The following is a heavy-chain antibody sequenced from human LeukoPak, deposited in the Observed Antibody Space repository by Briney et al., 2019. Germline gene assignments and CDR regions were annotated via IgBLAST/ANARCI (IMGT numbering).Heavy chain of an antibody. J-gene: IGHJ4*02. CDR2: IYSDDTT. Sequence: PGGSLRLSRAVSGFTVSGNYMSWIRQAPGKGLEGGSLIYSDDTTLYADSVEGRFTISRAISKKALYLQMSSLRAEDTAVYYCPRRAGGYSHPYDYWGQGVLVTVSS. CDR3: PRRAGGYSHPYDY. CDR1: GFTVSGNY. D-gene: IGHD4-23*01. V-gene: IGHV3-53*01.